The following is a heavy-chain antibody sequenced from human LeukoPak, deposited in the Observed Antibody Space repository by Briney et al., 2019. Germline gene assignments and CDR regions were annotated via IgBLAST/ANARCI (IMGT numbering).Heavy chain of an antibody. V-gene: IGHV1-18*01. CDR2: ISAYNGNT. Sequence: EASVKVSCKASGYTFTSYGISWVRQAPGQGLEWMGWISAYNGNTNYAQKLQGRVTMTTDTSTSTAYMELRSLRSDDTAVYYCARDFAPSFYCSSTSCYPLRYWGQGTLVTVSS. CDR1: GYTFTSYG. CDR3: ARDFAPSFYCSSTSCYPLRY. D-gene: IGHD2-2*01. J-gene: IGHJ4*02.